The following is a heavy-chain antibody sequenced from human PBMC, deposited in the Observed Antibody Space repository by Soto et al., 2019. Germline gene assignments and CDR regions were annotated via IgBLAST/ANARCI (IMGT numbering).Heavy chain of an antibody. CDR2: INHSGST. Sequence: SETLSLTCAVYGGSFSGYYWSWIRQPPGKGLEWIGEINHSGSTNYNPSLKSRVTISVDTSKNQFSVKLSSVTAADTAVYYCARDKITGLFDYWGQGTLVTVSS. CDR3: ARDKITGLFDY. J-gene: IGHJ4*02. V-gene: IGHV4-34*01. CDR1: GGSFSGYY. D-gene: IGHD2-8*02.